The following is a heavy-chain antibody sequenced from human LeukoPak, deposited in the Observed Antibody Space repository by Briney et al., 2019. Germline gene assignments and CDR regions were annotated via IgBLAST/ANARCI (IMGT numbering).Heavy chain of an antibody. Sequence: SETLSLTCTVSGGSISSYSWSWIRQPPGKGLEWIASIYYSGSTNYNPSLKSRVTISVDTSQNQSSLKLSSVTAADTAVYYCARRRDGYNYYFDYWGQGTLVTVSS. CDR3: ARRRDGYNYYFDY. J-gene: IGHJ4*02. D-gene: IGHD5-24*01. V-gene: IGHV4-59*08. CDR1: GGSISSYS. CDR2: IYYSGST.